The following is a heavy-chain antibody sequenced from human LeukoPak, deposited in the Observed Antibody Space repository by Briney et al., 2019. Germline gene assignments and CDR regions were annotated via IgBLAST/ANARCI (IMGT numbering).Heavy chain of an antibody. J-gene: IGHJ4*02. D-gene: IGHD6-13*01. V-gene: IGHV1-8*01. CDR3: ARDRGYSSSFSDY. Sequence: ASVKVSCKASGYTFTSYDIHWVRPATGQGLEGMGWMKANSGNTDYAQKFQGRVTMNRNTSISTAYMELSSLRSDDTAVYYCARDRGYSSSFSDYWGQGTLVTVSS. CDR2: MKANSGNT. CDR1: GYTFTSYD.